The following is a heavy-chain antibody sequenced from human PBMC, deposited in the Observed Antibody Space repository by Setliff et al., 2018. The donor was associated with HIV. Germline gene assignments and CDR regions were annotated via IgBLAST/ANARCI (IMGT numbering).Heavy chain of an antibody. CDR3: AKLAPSYSSGKDDF. V-gene: IGHV3-23*01. CDR2: IVGGASST. Sequence: PGGSLRLSCVGSGFTFSNHWMQWVRQAPGKGLEWVSAIVGGASSTVYADSVKGRFTISRDNSKNTLYLQMNSLRPEDTAIYHCAKLAPSYSSGKDDFWGQGTLVTVSS. CDR1: GFTFSNHW. J-gene: IGHJ4*02. D-gene: IGHD6-19*01.